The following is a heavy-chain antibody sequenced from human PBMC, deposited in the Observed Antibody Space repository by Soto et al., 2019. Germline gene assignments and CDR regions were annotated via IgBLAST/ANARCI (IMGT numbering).Heavy chain of an antibody. CDR3: AKDTGRDDIAAAGVIDY. V-gene: IGHV3-30*18. Sequence: GGSLRLSCAASGFTFSSYGMHWVRQAPGKGLEWVAVISYDGSNKYYADSVKGRFTISRDNSKNTLYLQMNSLRAEDTAVYYCAKDTGRDDIAAAGVIDYWGQGTLVTVSS. J-gene: IGHJ4*02. CDR1: GFTFSSYG. D-gene: IGHD6-13*01. CDR2: ISYDGSNK.